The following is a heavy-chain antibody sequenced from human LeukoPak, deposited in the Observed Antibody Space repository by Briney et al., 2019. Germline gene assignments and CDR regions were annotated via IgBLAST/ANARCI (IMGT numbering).Heavy chain of an antibody. CDR1: GFTFSSYS. CDR3: ASIPTYYYDSSGYYVNDY. Sequence: GGSLRLSCAASGFTFSSYSMNWVRQAPGKGLEWVSSISSSSSYIYYADSVKGRFTISGDNAKNSLYLQMNSLRAEDTAVYYCASIPTYYYDSSGYYVNDYWGQGTLVTVSS. V-gene: IGHV3-21*01. D-gene: IGHD3-22*01. J-gene: IGHJ4*02. CDR2: ISSSSSYI.